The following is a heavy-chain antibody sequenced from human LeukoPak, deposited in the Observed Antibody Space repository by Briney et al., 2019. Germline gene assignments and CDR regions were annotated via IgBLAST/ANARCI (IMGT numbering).Heavy chain of an antibody. CDR3: ARTLLISVSIDY. Sequence: TLSLTCTVSGASISSGAYYWSWIRQPPGNGLEWTGYIYYSGSTYYNPSLKSRVTISVDTSKNQFSLKLSSVTAADTAVYYCARTLLISVSIDYWGQGTLVTVSS. CDR2: IYYSGST. D-gene: IGHD3-10*02. CDR1: GASISSGAYY. V-gene: IGHV4-30-4*08. J-gene: IGHJ4*02.